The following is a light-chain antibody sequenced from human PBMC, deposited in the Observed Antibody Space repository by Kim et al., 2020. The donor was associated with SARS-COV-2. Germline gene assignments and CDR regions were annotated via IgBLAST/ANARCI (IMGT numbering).Light chain of an antibody. CDR2: RNN. Sequence: GQRVTSSCSGSSSNIGSNYVYWYQQRPGTAPKLLFGRNNQRPLGVPDRFSGSKSGTSASLAISGLRSEDEADYYCAAWDDSLSGPVFGGGTQLAVL. V-gene: IGLV1-47*01. CDR3: AAWDDSLSGPV. CDR1: SSNIGSNY. J-gene: IGLJ2*01.